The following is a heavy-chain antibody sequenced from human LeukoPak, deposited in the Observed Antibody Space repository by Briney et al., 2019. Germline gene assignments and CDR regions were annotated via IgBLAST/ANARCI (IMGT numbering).Heavy chain of an antibody. V-gene: IGHV3-9*01. Sequence: GRSLRLSCAASGFVFGGYAMHWVRQAPGKGLEWVSGISWNSVVKGYADSVKSRFTISRDNAKNSLYLQMNSLRAEDTALYYCAKVSLNNYYDYWGQGILVTVSS. CDR2: ISWNSVVK. CDR3: AKVSLNNYYDY. J-gene: IGHJ4*02. D-gene: IGHD5-24*01. CDR1: GFVFGGYA.